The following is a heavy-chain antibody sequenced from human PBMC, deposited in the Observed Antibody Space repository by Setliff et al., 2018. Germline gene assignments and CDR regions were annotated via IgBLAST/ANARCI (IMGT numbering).Heavy chain of an antibody. J-gene: IGHJ3*02. CDR3: ARVSPYYYDSSGPGAFDI. Sequence: SETLSLTCTVSGGSISSGGYYWSWIRQHPGKGLEWIGYIYYSGSTYYNPSLKSRVTISVDTSKNQFSLKLSSVTAADTAVYYCARVSPYYYDSSGPGAFDIWGQGTMVTVSS. V-gene: IGHV4-31*03. CDR1: GGSISSGGYY. D-gene: IGHD3-22*01. CDR2: IYYSGST.